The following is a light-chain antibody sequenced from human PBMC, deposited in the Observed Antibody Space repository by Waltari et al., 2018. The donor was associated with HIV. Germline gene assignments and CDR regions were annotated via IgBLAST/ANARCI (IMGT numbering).Light chain of an antibody. CDR2: AAS. CDR1: QSISSY. V-gene: IGKV1-39*01. Sequence: DIQMTQSPSSLSASVGDRVPITCRASQSISSYLNWYQQKPGKDPKLLIYAASSLQSGVPSRFSGSGSGTDFTLTISSLQPEDFATYYCQQSYSTPRTFGQGTKVEIK. J-gene: IGKJ1*01. CDR3: QQSYSTPRT.